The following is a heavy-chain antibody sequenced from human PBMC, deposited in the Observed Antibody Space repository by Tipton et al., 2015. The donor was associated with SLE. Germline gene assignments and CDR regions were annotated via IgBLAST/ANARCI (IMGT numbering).Heavy chain of an antibody. Sequence: SLRLSCAASGFTFSSSAMSWVRQAPGKGLEWVSAISGSGGSTYYADSVKGRFTISRDNAKNTLYLQMNSLRAEDTAVYYCAKSPPYCSGGSCDDYWGQGTLVTVSS. J-gene: IGHJ4*02. CDR2: ISGSGGST. CDR1: GFTFSSSA. V-gene: IGHV3-23*01. CDR3: AKSPPYCSGGSCDDY. D-gene: IGHD2-15*01.